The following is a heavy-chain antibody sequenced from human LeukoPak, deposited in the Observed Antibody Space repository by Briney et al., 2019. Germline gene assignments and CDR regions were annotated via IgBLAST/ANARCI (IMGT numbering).Heavy chain of an antibody. CDR2: IIPIFGTA. D-gene: IGHD1-26*01. CDR3: AADVIVGSTTLDS. Sequence: AASVKVSCKASGGTFSSYAISWVRQAPGQGLEWMGGIIPIFGTANYAQKFQGRVTITADKSTSTAYMELSSLRSEDTAVYYCAADVIVGSTTLDSWGQGTLVTVSS. V-gene: IGHV1-69*06. CDR1: GGTFSSYA. J-gene: IGHJ4*02.